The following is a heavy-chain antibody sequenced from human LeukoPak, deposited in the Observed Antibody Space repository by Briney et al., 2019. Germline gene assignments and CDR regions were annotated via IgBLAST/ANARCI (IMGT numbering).Heavy chain of an antibody. CDR1: GFTFGDYA. Sequence: GGSLRLSCTASGFTFGDYAMSWVRQAPGKGLEWVGFIRSKAYGGTTEYAASVKGRFTISRDDSKSIAYLQMNSLKTEDTAVYYCTRGGSNCGGDCPYYFDYWGQGTLVTVSS. V-gene: IGHV3-49*04. D-gene: IGHD2-21*02. CDR2: IRSKAYGGTT. J-gene: IGHJ4*02. CDR3: TRGGSNCGGDCPYYFDY.